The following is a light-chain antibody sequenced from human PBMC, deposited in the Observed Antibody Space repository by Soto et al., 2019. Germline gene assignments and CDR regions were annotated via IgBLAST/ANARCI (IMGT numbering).Light chain of an antibody. V-gene: IGLV2-8*01. CDR1: SSDVGGYNY. CDR2: EVS. J-gene: IGLJ1*01. CDR3: SSYAGSNNWN. Sequence: QSALTQPPSASGSPGQSVTISCTGTSSDVGGYNYVSWYQQHPGKAPKLMIYEVSKWPSGVPDRFSGSKSGNTAFLTVSGLQAEDEADYYCSSYAGSNNWNFGTGTKLTVL.